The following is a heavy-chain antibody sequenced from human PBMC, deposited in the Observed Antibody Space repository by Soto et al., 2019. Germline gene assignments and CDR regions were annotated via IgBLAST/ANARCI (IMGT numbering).Heavy chain of an antibody. V-gene: IGHV3-74*01. CDR1: GFSLSSYG. CDR2: VDADGSGT. J-gene: IGHJ4*02. CDR3: AGASGWKFDY. Sequence: GSLRLSCAASGFSLSSYGMHWVRQAPGTGLVWVSRVDADGSGTTYAGSVKGRFSISRDNAKNTVSLQMNNLRAEDTAVYYCAGASGWKFDYWGLGVLVTVSS. D-gene: IGHD1-1*01.